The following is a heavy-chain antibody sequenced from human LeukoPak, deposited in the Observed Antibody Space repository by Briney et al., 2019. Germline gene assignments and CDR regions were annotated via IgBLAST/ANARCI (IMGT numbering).Heavy chain of an antibody. CDR2: MRTSGNS. Sequence: SETLSLTCTVSDGSMTNYYWSWIRQPAGKGLEWIGRMRTSGNSNYNPSLASRVTISVDTSKNQFSLKLSSVTAADTAVYYCARAMVRGVIRMRFDYWGQGTLVTVSS. CDR1: DGSMTNYY. V-gene: IGHV4-4*07. CDR3: ARAMVRGVIRMRFDY. J-gene: IGHJ4*02. D-gene: IGHD3-10*01.